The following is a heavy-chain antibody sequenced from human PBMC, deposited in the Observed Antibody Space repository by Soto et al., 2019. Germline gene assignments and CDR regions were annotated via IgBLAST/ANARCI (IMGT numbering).Heavy chain of an antibody. CDR3: AKSTYCAGDCYSNDFDA. Sequence: DVQLLESGGGLVQPGGSLRLSCAVSGVTLSDYAMSWVRQAPGEGLEWVSSIRLAAGNTHYADSVRGRFTISRDNLKNIQYLHMNYLRAEYTALYYCAKSTYCAGDCYSNDFDAWGQGTLVTVS. J-gene: IGHJ4*02. V-gene: IGHV3-23*01. CDR2: IRLAAGNT. CDR1: GVTLSDYA. D-gene: IGHD2-21*02.